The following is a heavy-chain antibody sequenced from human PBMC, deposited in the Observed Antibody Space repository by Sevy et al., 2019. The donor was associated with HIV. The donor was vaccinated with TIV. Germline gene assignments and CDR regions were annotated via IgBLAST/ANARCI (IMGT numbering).Heavy chain of an antibody. D-gene: IGHD3-10*01. CDR1: QFNFDTYD. CDR3: ATNMVHAGAYDSYFNF. J-gene: IGHJ4*02. V-gene: IGHV3-33*01. CDR2: IWHDGSSK. Sequence: GGSLRLSCVASQFNFDTYDIHWVRQAPGKGLEWVAMIWHDGSSKDYAESVKGRFAISRDNSQNTAFLQMNSLRAEDTGVYYCATNMVHAGAYDSYFNFWGQGSLVTVSS.